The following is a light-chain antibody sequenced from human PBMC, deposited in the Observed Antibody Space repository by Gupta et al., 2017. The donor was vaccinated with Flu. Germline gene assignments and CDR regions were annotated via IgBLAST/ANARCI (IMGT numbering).Light chain of an antibody. Sequence: EILMTQSPATLSVSPGERATLSCRASQSVSGNLAWYQQKPGQAPRLLIYAASARAAGIPARFSGSRSGTEFTLTISSLQSEDFAIYYCQQYNNWPNFTFGQGTRLEIK. J-gene: IGKJ5*01. CDR1: QSVSGN. V-gene: IGKV3-15*01. CDR2: AAS. CDR3: QQYNNWPNFT.